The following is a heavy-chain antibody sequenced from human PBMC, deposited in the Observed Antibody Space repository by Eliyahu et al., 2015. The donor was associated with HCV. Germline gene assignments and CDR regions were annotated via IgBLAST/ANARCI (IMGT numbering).Heavy chain of an antibody. CDR3: AREHSPTTVVTRGPFDY. V-gene: IGHV1-69*01. J-gene: IGHJ4*02. D-gene: IGHD4-23*01. CDR2: IIPIFGTA. CDR1: GGTFSSYA. Sequence: QVQLVQSGAEVKKPGSSVKVSCKASGGTFSSYAISWVRQAPGQGLEWMGGIIPIFGTANYAQKFQGRVTITADESTSTAYMELSSLRSEDTAVYYCAREHSPTTVVTRGPFDYWGQGTLVTVSS.